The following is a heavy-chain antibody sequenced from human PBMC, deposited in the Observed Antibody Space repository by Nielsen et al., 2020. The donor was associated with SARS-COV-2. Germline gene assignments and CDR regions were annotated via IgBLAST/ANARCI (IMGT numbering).Heavy chain of an antibody. CDR1: GFTFSSYA. J-gene: IGHJ6*02. Sequence: GESLKISCAASGFTFSSYAMRWVRQAPGKGLEWVSAISGSGGSIYYADSVKGRFTISRDNAKNSLYLQMNSLRAEDTAVYYCARCRIQLWLLGQPHTTTSMDVWGQGTTVTVSS. CDR2: ISGSGGSI. V-gene: IGHV3-23*01. D-gene: IGHD5-18*01. CDR3: ARCRIQLWLLGQPHTTTSMDV.